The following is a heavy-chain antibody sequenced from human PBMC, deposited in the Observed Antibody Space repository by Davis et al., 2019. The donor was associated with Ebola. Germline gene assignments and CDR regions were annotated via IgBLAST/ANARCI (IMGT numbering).Heavy chain of an antibody. V-gene: IGHV4-39*01. CDR3: ARPRYYGSGNFDY. Sequence: SETLSLTCPLSRGSISSSSYYWGWIRQPPGKGLEWIGRIYYSGSTYYNPSLKSRVTISVDTSKNQFSLKLRSVTAADTAVYYCARPRYYGSGNFDYWGQGTLVTVSS. D-gene: IGHD3-10*01. CDR1: RGSISSSSYY. CDR2: IYYSGST. J-gene: IGHJ4*02.